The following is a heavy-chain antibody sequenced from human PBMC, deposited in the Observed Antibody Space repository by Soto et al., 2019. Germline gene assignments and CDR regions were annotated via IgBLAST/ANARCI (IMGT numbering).Heavy chain of an antibody. V-gene: IGHV1-2*04. CDR1: GYTFTGYY. CDR2: INPNSGGT. D-gene: IGHD4-17*01. J-gene: IGHJ6*02. CDR3: ARDYGDYGYYYYGMDV. Sequence: QVQLVQSGAEVKKPGASVKVSCKASGYTFTGYYMHWVRQAPGQGLEWMGWINPNSGGTNYAQKFQGWVTMTRDTSISTAYMELSRLRSDDTAVYYCARDYGDYGYYYYGMDVWGQGTTVTVSS.